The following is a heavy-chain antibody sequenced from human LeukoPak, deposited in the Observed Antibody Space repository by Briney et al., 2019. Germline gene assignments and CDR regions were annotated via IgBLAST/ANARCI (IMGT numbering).Heavy chain of an antibody. D-gene: IGHD3/OR15-3a*01. J-gene: IGHJ4*02. CDR3: AKRGVVVRVFLVGFHKEAYYFES. CDR1: GITLSNYG. CDR2: ISDSGGRT. Sequence: GGSLRLSCAVSGITLSNYGMSWVRQAPGKGLGWVAGISDSGGRTNYADSVKGRFTISRDSPKNTLYLQMNSLRTEDTAVYFCAKRGVVVRVFLVGFHKEAYYFESWGQGALVSVSS. V-gene: IGHV3-23*01.